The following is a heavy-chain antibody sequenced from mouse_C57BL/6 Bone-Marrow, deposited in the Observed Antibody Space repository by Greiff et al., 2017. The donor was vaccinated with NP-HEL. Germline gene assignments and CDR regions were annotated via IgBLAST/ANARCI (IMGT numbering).Heavy chain of an antibody. CDR3: ARLHYYGSSDGFAG. J-gene: IGHJ3*01. Sequence: QVQLKESGPELVKPGASVKISCKASGYAFSSSWMNWVKQRPGKGLEWIGRIYPGDGDTNYNGKFKGKATLTADNSSSTAYIHHSRLTSEDSAVYLCARLHYYGSSDGFAGWGQGTLVTVSA. D-gene: IGHD1-1*01. V-gene: IGHV1-82*01. CDR1: GYAFSSSW. CDR2: IYPGDGDT.